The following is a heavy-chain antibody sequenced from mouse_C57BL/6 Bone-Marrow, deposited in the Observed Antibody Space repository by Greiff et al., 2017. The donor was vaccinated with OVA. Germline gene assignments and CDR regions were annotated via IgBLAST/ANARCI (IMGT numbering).Heavy chain of an antibody. CDR2: IYPGSGST. V-gene: IGHV1-55*01. CDR3: ARRGGAIYYDGSIPLYYAMDY. Sequence: VQLQQPGAELVKPGASVKMSCKASGYTFTSYWITWVKQRPGQGLEWIGDIYPGSGSTNYNEKFKSKATLTVDQSSSTAYMQLSSLTSEDSAVYYCARRGGAIYYDGSIPLYYAMDYWGQGTSVTVSS. CDR1: GYTFTSYW. J-gene: IGHJ4*01. D-gene: IGHD1-1*01.